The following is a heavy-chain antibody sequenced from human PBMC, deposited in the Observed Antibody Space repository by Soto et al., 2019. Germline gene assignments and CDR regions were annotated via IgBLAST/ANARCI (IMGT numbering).Heavy chain of an antibody. CDR2: ISSSSSYI. CDR3: ARDPPSTYSSSWYWLFDY. J-gene: IGHJ4*02. Sequence: PSETLRLSCAASGFTFSSYSMNWVRQAPGKGLEWVSSISSSSSYIYYADSVKGRFTISRDNAKNSLYLQMNSLRAEDTAVYYCARDPPSTYSSSWYWLFDYWGQGTLVTVSS. CDR1: GFTFSSYS. V-gene: IGHV3-21*01. D-gene: IGHD6-13*01.